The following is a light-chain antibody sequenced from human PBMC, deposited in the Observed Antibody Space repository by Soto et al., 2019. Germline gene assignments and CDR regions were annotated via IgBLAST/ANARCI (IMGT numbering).Light chain of an antibody. CDR3: CSYAGSDTPAL. Sequence: QSALTQPASVSGSPGQSITISCTGSSSNVGRYNLVSWYQQHPGKAPKLMIYEGTKRPSGVSNRFSGSKSGNTASLTISGLQAEDEADYYCCSYAGSDTPALFGGGTKLTVL. V-gene: IGLV2-23*01. CDR1: SSNVGRYNL. J-gene: IGLJ2*01. CDR2: EGT.